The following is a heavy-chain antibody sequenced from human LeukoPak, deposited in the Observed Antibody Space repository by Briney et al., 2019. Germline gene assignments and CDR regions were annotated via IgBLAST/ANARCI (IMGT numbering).Heavy chain of an antibody. D-gene: IGHD3-22*01. CDR2: IYYSGST. CDR3: ARDGDVGYYDSSGHTGWFDP. V-gene: IGHV4-61*03. J-gene: IGHJ5*02. Sequence: SETLSLTCTVSGDSLSSRDYYWSWIRQPPGKGLEWIGYIYYSGSTSYNPSLKGRVTISVDTPNNHFSLKLSSVTAAVTAVYYCARDGDVGYYDSSGHTGWFDPWGQGTLVTVSS. CDR1: GDSLSSRDYY.